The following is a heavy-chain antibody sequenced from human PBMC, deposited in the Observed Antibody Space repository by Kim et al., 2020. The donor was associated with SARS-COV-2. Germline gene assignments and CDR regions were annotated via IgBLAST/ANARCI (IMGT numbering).Heavy chain of an antibody. CDR3: AKSKVGWNAFDY. J-gene: IGHJ4*02. Sequence: GGSLRLSCAASGFTFNSYVMNWVRQALDKGLEWVSAVSDSGGSTYYVDSVKGRFIISRDNAKNTLYLQMDSLRAEDTAVYYCAKSKVGWNAFDYWGQGTLVTVSS. D-gene: IGHD1-1*01. V-gene: IGHV3-23*01. CDR1: GFTFNSYV. CDR2: VSDSGGST.